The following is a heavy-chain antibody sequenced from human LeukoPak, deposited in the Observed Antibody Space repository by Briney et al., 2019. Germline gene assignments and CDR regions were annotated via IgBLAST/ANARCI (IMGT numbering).Heavy chain of an antibody. D-gene: IGHD3-10*01. CDR1: GYTFTGYY. CDR3: ARDLYGSGSYYKRYYYYYYMDV. V-gene: IGHV1-2*02. Sequence: ASVKVSCKASGYTFTGYYMHWVRQAPGQGLEWMGWINPNSGGTNYAQKVQGRVTMTRDTSISTAYMELSRLRSDDTAVYYCARDLYGSGSYYKRYYYYYYMDVWGEGTTVTVSS. J-gene: IGHJ6*03. CDR2: INPNSGGT.